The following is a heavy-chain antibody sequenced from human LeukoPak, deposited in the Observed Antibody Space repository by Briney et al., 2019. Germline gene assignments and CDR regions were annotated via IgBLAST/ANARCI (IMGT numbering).Heavy chain of an antibody. CDR2: ISAYNGDT. V-gene: IGHV1-18*01. D-gene: IGHD3-3*01. Sequence: ASVKVSCKASGYTFTSYGISWVRQAPGQGLEWVGWISAYNGDTNYAQNLQGRVILTTDTSTNTAYMELRSLRSDDTAVYYCARGARWDDFWSGYSSYWGQGTLVTVSS. CDR1: GYTFTSYG. J-gene: IGHJ4*02. CDR3: ARGARWDDFWSGYSSY.